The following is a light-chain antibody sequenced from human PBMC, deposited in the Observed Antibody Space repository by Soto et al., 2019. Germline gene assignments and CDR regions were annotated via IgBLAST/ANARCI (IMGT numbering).Light chain of an antibody. J-gene: IGKJ2*01. CDR1: QSLLHSNGDNY. CDR2: LNS. CDR3: MQALQTPVT. Sequence: EIVMTQSPLSLSVTPGEPASISCRSTQSLLHSNGDNYVDWYLQKPGQSPQLLIYLNSYRASGVPDRVSGSGSGTDFTLKISRVEAEDVGVYYCMQALQTPVTFGQGTKLEIK. V-gene: IGKV2-28*01.